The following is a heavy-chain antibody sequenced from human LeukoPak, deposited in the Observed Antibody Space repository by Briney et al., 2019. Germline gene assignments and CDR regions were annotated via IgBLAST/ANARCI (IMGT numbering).Heavy chain of an antibody. CDR1: GFTFSSYA. D-gene: IGHD3-3*01. CDR2: IWYDGSNK. CDR3: ARGIPIFGVVTRPDY. J-gene: IGHJ4*02. V-gene: IGHV3-33*08. Sequence: PGGSLRLSCAASGFTFSSYAMHWVRQAPGKGLEWVAVIWYDGSNKYYADSVKGRFTISRDNSKNTLYLQMNSLRAEDTAVYSCARGIPIFGVVTRPDYWGKGTLVTVSS.